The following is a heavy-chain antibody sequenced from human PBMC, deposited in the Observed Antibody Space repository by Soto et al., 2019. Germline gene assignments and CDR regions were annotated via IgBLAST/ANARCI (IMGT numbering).Heavy chain of an antibody. Sequence: PGGSLRLSCAASGFTFSDYYMSWIRQAPGKGPECVSYINSSSTYTNYADSVKGRFTISRDNAKNSLYLQMNSLRDEDTAVYYCARDWTEYDSSGFKPQVADYWGQGTLVTVSS. CDR1: GFTFSDYY. CDR3: ARDWTEYDSSGFKPQVADY. D-gene: IGHD3-22*01. J-gene: IGHJ4*02. CDR2: INSSSTYT. V-gene: IGHV3-11*06.